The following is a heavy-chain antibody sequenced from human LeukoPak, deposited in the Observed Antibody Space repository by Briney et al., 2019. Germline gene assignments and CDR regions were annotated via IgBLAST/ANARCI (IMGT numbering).Heavy chain of an antibody. D-gene: IGHD2-2*01. CDR3: ARLNGAGYEGWFDP. Sequence: KTSETLSLTCTVSGGSISSYYWSWIRQPPGKGLEWIGYIYYSGSTNYNPSLKSRVTISVDTSKDQFSLKLSSVTAADTAVYYCARLNGAGYEGWFDPWGQGTLVTVSS. CDR2: IYYSGST. V-gene: IGHV4-59*08. CDR1: GGSISSYY. J-gene: IGHJ5*02.